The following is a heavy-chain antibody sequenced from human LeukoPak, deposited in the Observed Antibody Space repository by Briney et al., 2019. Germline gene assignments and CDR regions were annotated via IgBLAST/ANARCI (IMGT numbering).Heavy chain of an antibody. CDR3: AREYQLPRLYYYYYYMDV. Sequence: GGSLRLSCAASGFTFSSYWMSWVRQAPGKGLEWVANIKQDGSEKYYVDSVKGRFTISRDNAKNSLYLQMNSLRAEDTAVYYCAREYQLPRLYYYYYYMDVWGKGTTVTVFS. CDR1: GFTFSSYW. V-gene: IGHV3-7*01. J-gene: IGHJ6*03. CDR2: IKQDGSEK. D-gene: IGHD2-2*01.